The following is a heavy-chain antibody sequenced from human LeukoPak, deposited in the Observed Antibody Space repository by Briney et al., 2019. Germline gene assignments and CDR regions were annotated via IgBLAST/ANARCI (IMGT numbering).Heavy chain of an antibody. CDR2: IKQDGSEK. CDR1: GFTFSSNW. V-gene: IGHV3-7*01. Sequence: GGSLRLSCAASGFTFSSNWMSWVRQAPGKGLEWVANIKQDGSEKYYVDSVKGRFTISRDNAKNSLYLQMNSLRAEDTAVYYCARDPTYSSSWYEIYWGQGTLVTVSS. D-gene: IGHD6-13*01. J-gene: IGHJ4*02. CDR3: ARDPTYSSSWYEIY.